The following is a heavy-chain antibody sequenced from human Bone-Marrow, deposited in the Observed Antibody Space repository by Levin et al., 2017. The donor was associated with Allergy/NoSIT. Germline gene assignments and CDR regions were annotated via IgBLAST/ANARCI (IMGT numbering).Heavy chain of an antibody. J-gene: IGHJ4*02. CDR1: GFTFSSCA. CDR3: AKDVSSGTSILTNVDY. Sequence: GESLKISCAASGFTFSSCAMNWVRQAPGKGLEWVSAISRSGFSTYYADSVKGRFTISRDNSKNMLYLQMNSLRVVDTAVYYCAKDVSSGTSILTNVDYWGQGTLVTVSS. CDR2: ISRSGFST. V-gene: IGHV3-23*01. D-gene: IGHD1-1*01.